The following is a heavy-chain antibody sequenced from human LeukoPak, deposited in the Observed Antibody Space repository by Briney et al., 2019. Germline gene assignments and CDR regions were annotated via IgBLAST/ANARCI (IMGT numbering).Heavy chain of an antibody. Sequence: SVKVSCKASGGTFSSYAISWVRQAPGQGLEWMGRIIPILGIANYAQKFQGRVTITADKSTSTAYMELSSLRAEDTAVYYCARDWLLTIFGVVITPPFDYWGQGTLVTVSS. D-gene: IGHD3-3*01. J-gene: IGHJ4*02. CDR3: ARDWLLTIFGVVITPPFDY. V-gene: IGHV1-69*04. CDR1: GGTFSSYA. CDR2: IIPILGIA.